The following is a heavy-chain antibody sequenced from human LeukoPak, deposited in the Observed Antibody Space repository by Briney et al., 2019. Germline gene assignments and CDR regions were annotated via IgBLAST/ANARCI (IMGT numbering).Heavy chain of an antibody. CDR2: IIPILGIA. V-gene: IGHV1-69*04. CDR3: ARAYYYDSRGT. Sequence: ASVTVSCKASGGTFSSYAISWVRQAPGQGLEWMGRIIPILGIANYAQKFQGRVTITADKSTSTAYMELSSLRSEDTAVYYCARAYYYDSRGTWGQGTLVTVSS. CDR1: GGTFSSYA. J-gene: IGHJ5*02. D-gene: IGHD3-22*01.